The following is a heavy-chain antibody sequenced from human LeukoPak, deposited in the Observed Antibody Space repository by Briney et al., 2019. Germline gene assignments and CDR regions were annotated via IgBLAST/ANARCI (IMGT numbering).Heavy chain of an antibody. CDR3: AKDHLLYSSGLDAFDI. CDR1: GFTFSSYG. V-gene: IGHV3-30*02. CDR2: IRYDGSNK. Sequence: GGSLRLSCAASGFTFSSYGMHWVRQAPGKGLEWVAFIRYDGSNKYYADSVKGRFTISRDNSKNTLYLQMNSLRAEDTAVYYCAKDHLLYSSGLDAFDIWGQGTTVTVSS. J-gene: IGHJ3*02. D-gene: IGHD6-19*01.